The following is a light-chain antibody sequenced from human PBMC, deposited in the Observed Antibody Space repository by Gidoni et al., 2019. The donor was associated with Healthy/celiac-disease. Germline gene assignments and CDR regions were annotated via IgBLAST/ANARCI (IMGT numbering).Light chain of an antibody. Sequence: EIVLPQSPGTLSLSPGQVATLSCRASQSVSSSYLAWYQQKPGQAPRLLIYGASRRATGIPDRFSGSGSGTDLTLTISRLEHEDFAVYYCQQYGSSPQTFGQGTKVEIK. CDR1: QSVSSSY. CDR3: QQYGSSPQT. J-gene: IGKJ1*01. V-gene: IGKV3-20*01. CDR2: GAS.